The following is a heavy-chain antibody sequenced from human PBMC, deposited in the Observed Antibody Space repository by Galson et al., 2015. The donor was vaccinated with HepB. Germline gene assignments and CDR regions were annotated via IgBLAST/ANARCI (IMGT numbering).Heavy chain of an antibody. D-gene: IGHD2-2*01. V-gene: IGHV3-7*01. CDR3: VSIVVVPAASYYYYYYMDV. CDR1: GFTFSSYW. J-gene: IGHJ6*03. Sequence: SLRLSCAASGFTFSSYWMSWVRQAPGKGLEWVANIKQDGSEKYYVDSVKGRFTISRDNAKNSLYLQMNSLRAEDTAVYYCVSIVVVPAASYYYYYYMDVWGKGTTVTVSS. CDR2: IKQDGSEK.